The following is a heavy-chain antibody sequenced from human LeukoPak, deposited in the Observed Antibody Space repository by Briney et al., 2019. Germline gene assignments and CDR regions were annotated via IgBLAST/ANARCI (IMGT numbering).Heavy chain of an antibody. CDR3: TTGYCSSSSCHRSLYFDY. CDR1: GFTFSSYA. CDR2: ISDSGGST. V-gene: IGHV3-23*01. J-gene: IGHJ4*02. Sequence: GGSLRLSCAVSGFTFSSYAMSWVRQAPGKGLEWVSAISDSGGSTYYADSVKGRFTISRDNSKNTLYLQMNSLRAEDTAVYYCTTGYCSSSSCHRSLYFDYWGQGTLVTVSS. D-gene: IGHD2-2*01.